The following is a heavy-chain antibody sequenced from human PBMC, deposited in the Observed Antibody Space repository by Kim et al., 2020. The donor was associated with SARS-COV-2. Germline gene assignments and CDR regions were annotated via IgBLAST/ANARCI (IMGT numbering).Heavy chain of an antibody. V-gene: IGHV1-18*01. J-gene: IGHJ4*02. D-gene: IGHD5-18*01. Sequence: YAQKLQGRVTMTTDTSTSTAYMELRSLRSDDTAVYYCASVSSYGYEIDYWGQGTLVTVSS. CDR3: ASVSSYGYEIDY.